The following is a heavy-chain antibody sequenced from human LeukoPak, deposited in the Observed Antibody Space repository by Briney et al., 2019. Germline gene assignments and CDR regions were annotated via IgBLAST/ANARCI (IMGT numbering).Heavy chain of an antibody. CDR2: IIPIFGTA. CDR3: AGRAPGWFGESVGYYYYYLDV. D-gene: IGHD3-10*01. Sequence: GASVKLSCKASGGTFSSYAISWVRQAPGQGLEWMGGIIPIFGTANYAQKFQGRVTITTDESTSTAYMELSSLRSEDTAVDYCAGRAPGWFGESVGYYYYYLDVWGKGTTVTVSS. V-gene: IGHV1-69*05. CDR1: GGTFSSYA. J-gene: IGHJ6*03.